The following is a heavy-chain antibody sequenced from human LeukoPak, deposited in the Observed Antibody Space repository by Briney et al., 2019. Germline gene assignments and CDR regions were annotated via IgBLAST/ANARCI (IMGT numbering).Heavy chain of an antibody. CDR3: ASNMGHAGHDLFDY. J-gene: IGHJ4*02. V-gene: IGHV4-39*01. Sequence: SETLSLTCTVSGGSISSSSDYWGWIRQPPGKGLEWIGSIYYSGSTYYNPSLTSRVTISVDTSKNQFSLKLTSVTAADTAVYYCASNMGHAGHDLFDYWGQGTLVTVSS. D-gene: IGHD3-3*01. CDR2: IYYSGST. CDR1: GGSISSSSDY.